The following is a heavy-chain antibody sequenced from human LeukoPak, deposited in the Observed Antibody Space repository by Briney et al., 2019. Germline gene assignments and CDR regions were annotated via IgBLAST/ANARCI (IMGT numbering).Heavy chain of an antibody. D-gene: IGHD6-13*01. Sequence: PGGSLRLSCAASGFTFSSYWMSWVRQAPGKGLEWVANIKQDGSEKYYVDSVKGRFTISRDNAKNSLYLQMNSLRAEDTAVYYCARDREWSSSWYDWVGGPYYYYGMDVWGQGTTVTVSS. CDR1: GFTFSSYW. CDR2: IKQDGSEK. J-gene: IGHJ6*02. CDR3: ARDREWSSSWYDWVGGPYYYYGMDV. V-gene: IGHV3-7*01.